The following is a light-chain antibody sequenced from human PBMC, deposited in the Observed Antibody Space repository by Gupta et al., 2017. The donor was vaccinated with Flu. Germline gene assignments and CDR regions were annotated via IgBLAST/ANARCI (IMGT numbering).Light chain of an antibody. V-gene: IGKV2-30*01. J-gene: IGKJ2*01. CDR2: KVS. Sequence: TLGQWASICCRSSQSRGYRDGKTYLNWFQQWPGLAPRRLISKVSIRDAGVTDRFTGSASGNDLTLKMRRVEAEDVGIYSCRQATQSPAPTFRQESK. CDR1: QSRGYRDGKTY. CDR3: RQATQSPAPT.